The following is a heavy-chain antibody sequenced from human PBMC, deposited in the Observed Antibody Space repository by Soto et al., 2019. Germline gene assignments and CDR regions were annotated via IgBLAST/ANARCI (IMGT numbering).Heavy chain of an antibody. CDR3: VRGITTGTFRFGWFDP. J-gene: IGHJ5*02. Sequence: SETLSLTCTVSGGSISSSSYYWGWIRQPPGKGLEWIGSIYYSGSTYYNPSLKSRVTISVDTSKNQFSLKLSSVTAADTAVYYCVRGITTGTFRFGWFDPWGQGTLVTVSS. V-gene: IGHV4-39*01. CDR2: IYYSGST. CDR1: GGSISSSSYY. D-gene: IGHD1-1*01.